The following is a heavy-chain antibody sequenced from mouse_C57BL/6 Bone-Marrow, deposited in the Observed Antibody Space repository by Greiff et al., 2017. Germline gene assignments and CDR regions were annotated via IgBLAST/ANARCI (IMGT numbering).Heavy chain of an antibody. Sequence: VQLQQSGAELARPGASVKLSCTASGYTFTSYGIRWVKQRTGQGLEWIGELYPRSGNTYYNEKFKGKATLTADKSSSTAYMELRSLTSEDSAVYFCARSYYGSSYYFDDWGQGTTLTVSS. CDR3: ARSYYGSSYYFDD. CDR2: LYPRSGNT. J-gene: IGHJ2*01. V-gene: IGHV1-81*01. D-gene: IGHD1-1*01. CDR1: GYTFTSYG.